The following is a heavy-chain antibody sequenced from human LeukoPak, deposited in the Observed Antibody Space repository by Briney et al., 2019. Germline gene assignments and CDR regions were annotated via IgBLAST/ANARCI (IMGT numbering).Heavy chain of an antibody. J-gene: IGHJ4*02. CDR2: IYYSGTT. V-gene: IGHV4-39*01. CDR3: ARLVGSAWHEDC. CDR1: GGSISSSSYF. D-gene: IGHD6-19*01. Sequence: SETLSLTCTVSGGSISSSSYFWDWIRQPPGKGLEWIGSIYYSGTTYYNSSLKSRVTLSVDTSKNQFSLKLSSVAAADTAVYYCARLVGSAWHEDCWGQGTLVTVSS.